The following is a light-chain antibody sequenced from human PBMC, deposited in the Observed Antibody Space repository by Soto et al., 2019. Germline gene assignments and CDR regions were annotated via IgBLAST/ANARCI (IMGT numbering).Light chain of an antibody. CDR1: QSVNNDY. CDR3: QQYGSSPWT. J-gene: IGKJ1*01. V-gene: IGKV3-20*01. Sequence: EIVLTQSPGTLSLSPGERAALSCRASQSVNNDYLAWYHQKPGRAPRLVIYGASKRATGIPDRFSGSGSGTDFTLTINRLEPEDFAVYYCQQYGSSPWTFGQGTNVEIK. CDR2: GAS.